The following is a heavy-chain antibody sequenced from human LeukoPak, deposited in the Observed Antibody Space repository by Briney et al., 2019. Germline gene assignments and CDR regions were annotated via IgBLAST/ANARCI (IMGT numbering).Heavy chain of an antibody. Sequence: GRSLRLSCAASGFTFSSYAMHWVRQAPGKGLEWVAVISYDGSNKYYADSVKGRFTISRDNSKNTLYLQMNSLRAEDTAVYYCARIPAYYYDSSGYPPPFDYWGQGTLVTVSS. CDR3: ARIPAYYYDSSGYPPPFDY. CDR2: ISYDGSNK. CDR1: GFTFSSYA. J-gene: IGHJ4*02. V-gene: IGHV3-30-3*01. D-gene: IGHD3-22*01.